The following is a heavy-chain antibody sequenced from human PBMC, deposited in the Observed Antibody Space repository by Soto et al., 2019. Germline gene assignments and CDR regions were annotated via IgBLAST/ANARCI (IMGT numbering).Heavy chain of an antibody. J-gene: IGHJ4*01. CDR1: GGSINNYY. D-gene: IGHD3-10*01. V-gene: IGHV4-59*01. CDR3: TRATYYRYYFDV. CDR2: IYYSGTT. Sequence: SETLSLTCTVSGGSINNYYLSWIRQSPGKGLEWIGYIYYSGTTNYNPSLKSRVTISIDRSENQFSLKVSSVTAANTAVYFCTRATYYRYYFDVWGHGTLVTVSS.